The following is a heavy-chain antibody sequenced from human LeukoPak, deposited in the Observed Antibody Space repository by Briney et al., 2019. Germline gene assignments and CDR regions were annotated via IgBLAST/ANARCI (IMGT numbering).Heavy chain of an antibody. CDR1: GGSFSSYF. CDR2: INHSGTT. CDR3: ARDWGGQGYFDY. V-gene: IGHV4-34*01. J-gene: IGHJ4*02. Sequence: SETLSLTCAGYGGSFSSYFWTWIRQTPGKGLEWIGEINHSGTTNYNPSLKSRVTISVDTSKDQFSLKLSSVTAADTAVYYCARDWGGQGYFDYWGQGTLVTVSS. D-gene: IGHD3-16*01.